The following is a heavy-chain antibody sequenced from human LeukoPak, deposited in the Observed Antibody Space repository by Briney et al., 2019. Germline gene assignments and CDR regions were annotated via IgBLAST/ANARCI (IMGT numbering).Heavy chain of an antibody. J-gene: IGHJ5*02. CDR2: INHSGST. D-gene: IGHD6-13*01. CDR1: GGSFSGYY. Sequence: SETLSLTCAVYGGSFSGYYWSWIRQPPGKGLEWIGEINHSGSTNYNPSLKSRVTISVDTSKNQFSLKLSSVTAADTAVYYCARGHSWCNWFDPWGQGTLVTVSS. CDR3: ARGHSWCNWFDP. V-gene: IGHV4-34*01.